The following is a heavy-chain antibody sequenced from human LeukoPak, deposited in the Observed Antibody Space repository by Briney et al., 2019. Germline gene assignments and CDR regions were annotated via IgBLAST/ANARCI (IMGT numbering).Heavy chain of an antibody. CDR2: ISSSSSYI. CDR3: ARDDYDFWSGYSDAFDI. CDR1: GFTFSSYG. D-gene: IGHD3-3*01. V-gene: IGHV3-21*01. Sequence: GGSLRLSCAASGFTFSSYGMLWVRQAPGKGLEWVSSISSSSSYIYYADSVKGRFTISRDNAKNSLYLQMNSLRAEDTAVYYCARDDYDFWSGYSDAFDIWDQGTMVTVSS. J-gene: IGHJ3*02.